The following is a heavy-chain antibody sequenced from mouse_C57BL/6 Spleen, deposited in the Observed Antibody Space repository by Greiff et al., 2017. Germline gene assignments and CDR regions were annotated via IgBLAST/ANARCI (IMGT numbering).Heavy chain of an antibody. D-gene: IGHD1-1*01. V-gene: IGHV5-4*01. CDR2: ISDGGSYT. CDR1: GFTFSSYA. CDR3: AREGYYGSSSYCDY. J-gene: IGHJ2*01. Sequence: EVQRVEPGGGLVKPGGSLKLSCAASGFTFSSYAMSWVRQTPEKRLEWVATISDGGSYTYYPDNVKGRFTISRDNAKNNLYLQMSHLKSEDTTMYYCAREGYYGSSSYCDYWGQGTTLTVSS.